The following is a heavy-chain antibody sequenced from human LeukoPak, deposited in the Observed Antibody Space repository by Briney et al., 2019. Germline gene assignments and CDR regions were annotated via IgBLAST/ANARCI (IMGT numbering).Heavy chain of an antibody. D-gene: IGHD5-18*01. CDR3: ARGGILTDY. CDR2: INHSGST. J-gene: IGHJ4*02. V-gene: IGHV4-34*01. CDR1: GGSFSGYY. Sequence: SETLSLTCAAYGGSFSGYYWSWIRQPPGEGLEWIGEINHSGSTNYNPSLKSRVTISVDTSKNQFSLKLSSVTAADTAVYYCARGGILTDYWGQGTLVTVSS.